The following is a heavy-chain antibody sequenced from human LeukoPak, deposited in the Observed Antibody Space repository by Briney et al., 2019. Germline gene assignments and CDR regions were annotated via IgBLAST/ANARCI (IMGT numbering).Heavy chain of an antibody. CDR2: ISDSGGNT. D-gene: IGHD6-19*01. V-gene: IGHV3-23*01. CDR3: AKQDIRSSAWYD. J-gene: IGHJ4*02. Sequence: PGGSLRLSCAASGFTFSDYYMSWIRQAPGKGLEWVSAISDSGGNTYYADSVKGRFTISRDNSKNTLYLQMNSLRAEDTAVYYCAKQDIRSSAWYDWGQGTLVTVSS. CDR1: GFTFSDYY.